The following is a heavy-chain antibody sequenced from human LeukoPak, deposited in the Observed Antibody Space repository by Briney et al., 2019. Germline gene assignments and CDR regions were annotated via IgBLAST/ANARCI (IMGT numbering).Heavy chain of an antibody. Sequence: GESLKISCQGSGYSFSNFWIGWVRQMPGKGLEWMGIIYSGDSDTRYSPSFQGQVIISADRSVNTVYLQWDSLKASDTATYYCARREASANFDYWGQGTLVTVSP. V-gene: IGHV5-51*01. D-gene: IGHD2-15*01. CDR1: GYSFSNFW. CDR3: ARREASANFDY. CDR2: IYSGDSDT. J-gene: IGHJ4*02.